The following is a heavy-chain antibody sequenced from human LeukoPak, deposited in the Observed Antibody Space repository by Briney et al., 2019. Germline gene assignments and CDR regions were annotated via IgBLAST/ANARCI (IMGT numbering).Heavy chain of an antibody. Sequence: GGSLRLSCAASGFTFDDYAMHWVRQAPGKGLEWVSGISWNSGSIGYADSVKGRFTISRDNAKNSLYLQMDSLRAEDTALYYCAKAYSSSWYGDWGQGTLVTVSS. CDR1: GFTFDDYA. V-gene: IGHV3-9*01. CDR3: AKAYSSSWYGD. CDR2: ISWNSGSI. D-gene: IGHD6-13*01. J-gene: IGHJ4*02.